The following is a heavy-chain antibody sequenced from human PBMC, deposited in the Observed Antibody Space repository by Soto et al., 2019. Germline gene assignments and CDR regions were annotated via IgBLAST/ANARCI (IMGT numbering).Heavy chain of an antibody. V-gene: IGHV3-30-3*01. CDR3: ARGDREDIAVVVGARPGEYGVDV. CDR2: ISYDGSNK. Sequence: QVQLVESGGGVVQPGRSLRLSCAASGFTFSSYAMHWVRQAPGKGLECVAVISYDGSNKFYRDSVKGRFTTSRENSKNTLYLQINSLRYEDTAVYYCARGDREDIAVVVGARPGEYGVDVWGQGTTVTVSS. D-gene: IGHD2-15*01. J-gene: IGHJ6*02. CDR1: GFTFSSYA.